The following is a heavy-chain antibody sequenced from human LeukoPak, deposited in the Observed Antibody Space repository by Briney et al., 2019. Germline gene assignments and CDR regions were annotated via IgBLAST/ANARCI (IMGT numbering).Heavy chain of an antibody. D-gene: IGHD6-13*01. J-gene: IGHJ4*02. V-gene: IGHV1-46*01. Sequence: ASVKVSCKASGYTFTSYYMHWVRQAPGQGLEWMGIINPSGGSTSYAQEFQGRVTMTRDTSTSTVYMELSSLRSEDTAVYYCARDREQQLVRGYYFDYWGQGTLVTVSS. CDR1: GYTFTSYY. CDR2: INPSGGST. CDR3: ARDREQQLVRGYYFDY.